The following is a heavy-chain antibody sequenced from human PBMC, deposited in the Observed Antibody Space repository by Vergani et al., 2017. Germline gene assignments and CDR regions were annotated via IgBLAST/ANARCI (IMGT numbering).Heavy chain of an antibody. CDR1: GFTFDTYT. CDR3: TTAWGLYYLHGEYFQY. CDR2: ISSGGGDI. J-gene: IGHJ1*01. D-gene: IGHD3-10*01. V-gene: IGHV3-23*04. Sequence: EVQLVESGGGLVQPGGSRRLSCAGAGFTFDTYTMAYVRQAPGKGLEWVETISSGGGDIFYADSVKGRFTISRDNSKNTLFLQMNSLKDEDTAVYYCTTAWGLYYLHGEYFQYWGRGTLVSVSS.